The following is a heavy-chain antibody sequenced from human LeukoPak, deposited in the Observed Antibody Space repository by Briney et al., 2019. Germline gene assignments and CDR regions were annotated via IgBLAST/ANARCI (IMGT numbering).Heavy chain of an antibody. J-gene: IGHJ4*02. CDR2: IIPIFGTA. CDR3: ARVRYSGYGHFDY. V-gene: IGHV1-69*13. D-gene: IGHD5-12*01. CDR1: GGTFSSYA. Sequence: ASVKVSCKASGGTFSSYAISWVRQAPGQGLEWMGGIIPIFGTANYAQKFQGRVTITADESTSTAYMELSSLRSEDTAVYYCARVRYSGYGHFDYGGQGTLVTVSS.